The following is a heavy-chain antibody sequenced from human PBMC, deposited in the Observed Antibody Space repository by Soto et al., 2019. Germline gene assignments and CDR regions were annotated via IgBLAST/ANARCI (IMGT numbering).Heavy chain of an antibody. D-gene: IGHD2-15*01. Sequence: PSETLSLTCDVSGGSISSAGFSWSWIRQPPGRGLEWIGYIYHSGRPYYNPSLQSRVTISVDRSKNQFSLRLSSVTAADTAVYYCARELTTRWNYFDYWGQGILVTVSS. CDR2: IYHSGRP. CDR1: GGSISSAGFS. CDR3: ARELTTRWNYFDY. V-gene: IGHV4-30-2*01. J-gene: IGHJ4*02.